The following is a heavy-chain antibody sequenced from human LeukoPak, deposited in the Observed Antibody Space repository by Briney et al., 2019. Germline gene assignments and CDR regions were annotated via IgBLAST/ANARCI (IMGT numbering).Heavy chain of an antibody. CDR3: ARTPVTGLWLPRMYYFDY. V-gene: IGHV3-33*01. CDR2: VWYYGDNK. J-gene: IGHJ4*02. Sequence: GPLRLSCAASGFTFNNYGLHWVRQAPGKGLEWVAVVWYYGDNKYYADSVKGRFTISRDNSNNTLYLHMNSLRAEDTAVYYCARTPVTGLWLPRMYYFDYWGQGTLVTVSS. D-gene: IGHD2-21*01. CDR1: GFTFNNYG.